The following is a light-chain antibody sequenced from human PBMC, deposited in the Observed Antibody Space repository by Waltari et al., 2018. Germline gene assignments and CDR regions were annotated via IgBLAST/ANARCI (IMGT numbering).Light chain of an antibody. CDR3: CSHAGTYVV. CDR1: SSAVGGVTY. J-gene: IGLJ2*01. V-gene: IGLV2-11*01. CDR2: DVS. Sequence: QSALTQPRSVSASPGQSVTISCTGTSSAVGGVTYVSWYQQYPGKAPQRMIYDVSKRPSGVPDRFSGSKSGNTASLTISGLQAEDEADYYCCSHAGTYVVFGGGTKLTVL.